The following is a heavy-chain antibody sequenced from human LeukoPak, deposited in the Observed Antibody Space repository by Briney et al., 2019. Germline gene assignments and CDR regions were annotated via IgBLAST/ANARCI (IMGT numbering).Heavy chain of an antibody. CDR2: ISNSGITI. Sequence: GGSLRLSCAASGFTFSDYYMTWIRQAPGKGLEWVSYISNSGITIYYADSVKGRFTISRDNSKNTLYLQMNSLRGDDTAVYYCAKTVATIGFGHYFDYWGQGTLVTVSS. CDR1: GFTFSDYY. V-gene: IGHV3-11*04. J-gene: IGHJ4*02. CDR3: AKTVATIGFGHYFDY. D-gene: IGHD5-12*01.